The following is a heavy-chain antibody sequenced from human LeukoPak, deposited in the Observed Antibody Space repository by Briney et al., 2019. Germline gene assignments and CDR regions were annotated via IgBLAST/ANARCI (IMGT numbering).Heavy chain of an antibody. CDR1: GGSISSYY. CDR3: ARDRGVSYFDY. V-gene: IGHV4-59*01. J-gene: IGHJ4*02. Sequence: PSETLSLTCTVSGGSISSYYWSWIRQPPGKGLEWIGYIYYSGSTNYNPSLKSRVTISVDTSKNQFSLKLSSVTAADTAVYYCARDRGVSYFDYWGQGTLVTVSS. CDR2: IYYSGST. D-gene: IGHD2-21*01.